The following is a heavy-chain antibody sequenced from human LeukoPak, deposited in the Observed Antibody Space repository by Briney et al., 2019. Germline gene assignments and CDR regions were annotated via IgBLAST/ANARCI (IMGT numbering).Heavy chain of an antibody. D-gene: IGHD3-3*01. CDR2: ISVGAEYI. CDR1: GFTFSTYV. CDR3: ASGPPFLKYFEY. J-gene: IGHJ4*02. Sequence: GGSLRLSCAASGFTFSTYVMNWFRQAPGKGLEWVSTISVGAEYIFYADSVKGRFTISRDDSNNALYLQMHSLRAEDTALYYCASGPPFLKYFEYWGQGTMVTVSS. V-gene: IGHV3-23*01.